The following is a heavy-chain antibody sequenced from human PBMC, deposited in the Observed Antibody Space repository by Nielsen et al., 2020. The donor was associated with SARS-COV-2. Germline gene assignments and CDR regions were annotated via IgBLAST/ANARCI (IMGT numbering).Heavy chain of an antibody. D-gene: IGHD5-18*01. V-gene: IGHV3-23*01. CDR3: AKGGYSYGYDAFDI. Sequence: GESLKISCSASGFTFSSYAMSWVRQAPGKGLEWVSAISGNGGSTYYADSVKGRFTISRDNSKNTLYLQMNSLRAEDTAVYYCAKGGYSYGYDAFDIWGQGTMVTVSS. CDR2: ISGNGGST. J-gene: IGHJ3*02. CDR1: GFTFSSYA.